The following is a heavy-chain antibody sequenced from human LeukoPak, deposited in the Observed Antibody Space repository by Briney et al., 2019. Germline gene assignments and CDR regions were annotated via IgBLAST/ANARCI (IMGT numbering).Heavy chain of an antibody. CDR3: ARGGDCSSTSCYGGWFDP. J-gene: IGHJ5*02. CDR2: IYTSGST. CDR1: GGSISSGSYY. Sequence: PSETLSLTCTVSGGSISSGSYYWSWIRQPAGKGLEWIGRIYTSGSTDYNPSLKSRVTISVDTSKNQFSLKLSSVTAADTAVYYCARGGDCSSTSCYGGWFDPWGQGTLVTVSS. V-gene: IGHV4-61*02. D-gene: IGHD2-2*01.